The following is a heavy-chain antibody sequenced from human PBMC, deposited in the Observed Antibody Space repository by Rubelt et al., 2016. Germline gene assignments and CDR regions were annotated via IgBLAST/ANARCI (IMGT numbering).Heavy chain of an antibody. V-gene: IGHV1-3*01. J-gene: IGHJ6*02. CDR1: GYTSTSYA. Sequence: QVQLVQSGAEVEKPGASVKVSCKASGYTSTSYAMHWVRQAPGHRLEWMGWINAGNGNTKYSQKFQGRVTITRDTSASTAYMGLSSLRSEDTAVYYCARDQEYYDIWTGYLSGMDVWGQGTTVTVSS. CDR3: ARDQEYYDIWTGYLSGMDV. D-gene: IGHD3-9*01. CDR2: INAGNGNT.